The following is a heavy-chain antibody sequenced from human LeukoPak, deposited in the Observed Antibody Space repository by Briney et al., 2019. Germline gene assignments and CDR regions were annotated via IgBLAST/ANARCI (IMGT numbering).Heavy chain of an antibody. J-gene: IGHJ3*02. Sequence: GGSLRLSCAASGFTFTHYYMNWIRQAPGKGREWVSYISDTGSTMFYADSLKGRFTISRDNTKSSLSLQMNSLRAEDTAVYYCARGRHALDIWGQGTMVTVSS. CDR3: ARGRHALDI. CDR2: ISDTGSTM. CDR1: GFTFTHYY. V-gene: IGHV3-11*01.